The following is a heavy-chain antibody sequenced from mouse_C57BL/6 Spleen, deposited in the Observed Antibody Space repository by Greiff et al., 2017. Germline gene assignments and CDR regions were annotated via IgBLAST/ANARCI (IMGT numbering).Heavy chain of an antibody. CDR2: IYPGDGDT. D-gene: IGHD1-1*01. Sequence: VQLQQSGAELVKPGASVKISCKASGYAFSSYWMNWVKQRPGKGLEWIGQIYPGDGDTNYNEKFKGKATRTADKSSSTAYMQLSSLTSEDSAVYVCERSGRVVASAYWYFDVWGTGTTVTVSA. CDR1: GYAFSSYW. V-gene: IGHV1-80*01. CDR3: ERSGRVVASAYWYFDV. J-gene: IGHJ1*03.